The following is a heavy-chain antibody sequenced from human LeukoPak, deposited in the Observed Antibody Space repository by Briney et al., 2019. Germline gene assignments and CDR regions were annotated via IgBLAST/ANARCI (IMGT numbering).Heavy chain of an antibody. CDR1: GFTFSSYV. CDR3: ARGESSGWYGFDY. Sequence: GGSLRLSCAASGFTFSSYVMHWVRQAPGKGLEWVAVIWYDGSNKYYADSVKGRFTISRDNSKTTLYLQMNSLRAEDTAVYYCARGESSGWYGFDYWGQGTLVTVSS. D-gene: IGHD6-19*01. V-gene: IGHV3-33*01. J-gene: IGHJ4*02. CDR2: IWYDGSNK.